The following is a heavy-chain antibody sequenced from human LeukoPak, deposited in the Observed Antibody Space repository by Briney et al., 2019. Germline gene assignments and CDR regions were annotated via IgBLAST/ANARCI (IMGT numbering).Heavy chain of an antibody. CDR2: ISCDGSNK. D-gene: IGHD3-22*01. Sequence: GRSLRLSCAASGFTFSSYAMHWVRQAPGKGLEWVAVISCDGSNKYYADSVKGRFTISRDNSKNTLYLQMNSLRAEDTAVYYCARGYDSSGYYAGEWFDPWGQGTLVTVSS. CDR1: GFTFSSYA. CDR3: ARGYDSSGYYAGEWFDP. V-gene: IGHV3-30-3*01. J-gene: IGHJ5*02.